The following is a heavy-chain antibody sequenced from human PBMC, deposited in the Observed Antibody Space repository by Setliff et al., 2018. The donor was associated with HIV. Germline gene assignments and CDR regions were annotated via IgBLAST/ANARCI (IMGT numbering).Heavy chain of an antibody. V-gene: IGHV4-31*03. Sequence: PSETLSLTCSVFGGSISSGDYYWSWLRQHPGKGLEWIGYIYHSGTTYYNPSLASRVIISADTSRKRFSLQLNSVTAADTGVYFCARAPQDRTTWYFDPWGRGTLVTVSS. CDR2: IYHSGTT. J-gene: IGHJ2*01. CDR3: ARAPQDRTTWYFDP. CDR1: GGSISSGDYY. D-gene: IGHD4-17*01.